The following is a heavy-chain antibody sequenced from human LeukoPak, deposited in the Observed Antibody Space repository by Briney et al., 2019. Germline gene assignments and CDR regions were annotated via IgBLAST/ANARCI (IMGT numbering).Heavy chain of an antibody. Sequence: AGGSLRLSCAASAFALSTYTMEWVRLAPGMGLEWVSVITGSGGNTYYADSVKGRFTISKDNSKNTVYLQMSSLRVDDTAVYYCAKAASSSWPSYYYGMDVWGQGTTVTVSS. CDR2: ITGSGGNT. V-gene: IGHV3-23*01. CDR1: AFALSTYT. J-gene: IGHJ6*02. CDR3: AKAASSSWPSYYYGMDV. D-gene: IGHD6-13*01.